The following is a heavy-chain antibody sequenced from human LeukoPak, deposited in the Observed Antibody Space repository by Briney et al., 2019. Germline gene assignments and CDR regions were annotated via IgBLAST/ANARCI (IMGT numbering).Heavy chain of an antibody. D-gene: IGHD3-16*02. CDR3: ARAKGAYDYVWGSYRYTSYYFDY. V-gene: IGHV3-48*03. CDR2: ISSSGSSI. CDR1: EFTFSSYE. J-gene: IGHJ4*02. Sequence: PGGSLRLSCAASEFTFSSYEMNWVRQAPGKGLEWVSYISSSGSSINYADSVKGRFTISRDNAKNSLYLQMNSLRAEDTAVYYCARAKGAYDYVWGSYRYTSYYFDYWGQGTLVTVSS.